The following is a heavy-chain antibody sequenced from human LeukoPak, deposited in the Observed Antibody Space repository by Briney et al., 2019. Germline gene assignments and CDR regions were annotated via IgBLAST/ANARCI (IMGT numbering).Heavy chain of an antibody. D-gene: IGHD5-18*01. V-gene: IGHV1-2*02. CDR2: INPNSGGT. Sequence: GASVKVSCKASGYTFTGYYMHWVRQAPGQGLEWMGWINPNSGGTNYAQKFQGRVTMTRDTSISTAYMELSRLRSDDTAVYYCARWGTAMYYYYGMDVWGQGTAVTVSS. J-gene: IGHJ6*02. CDR1: GYTFTGYY. CDR3: ARWGTAMYYYYGMDV.